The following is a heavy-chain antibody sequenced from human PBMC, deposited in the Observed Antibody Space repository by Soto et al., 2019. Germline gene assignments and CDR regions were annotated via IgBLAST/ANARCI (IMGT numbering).Heavy chain of an antibody. CDR1: GYSFTSYW. V-gene: IGHV5-10-1*01. CDR2: IDPNDSYT. J-gene: IGHJ6*02. Sequence: GESLKISCKGSGYSFTSYWISWVRQMPGKGLEWMGRIDPNDSYTNYSPSFQGHVTISADKSISTAYLQWSSLKASDTAMYYCARQDAARPGYYYYGMDVWGQGTTVTVSS. CDR3: ARQDAARPGYYYYGMDV. D-gene: IGHD6-6*01.